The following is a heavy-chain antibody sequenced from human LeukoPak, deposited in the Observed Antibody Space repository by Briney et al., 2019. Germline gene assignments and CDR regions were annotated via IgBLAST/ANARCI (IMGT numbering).Heavy chain of an antibody. D-gene: IGHD3-10*01. CDR3: ARNFGGFGAYYYMDV. CDR2: INPNSGGT. J-gene: IGHJ6*03. Sequence: ASAKVSCKASGYTFTGYYMHWVRQAPGQGLEWMGWINPNSGGTNYGQKFQGRVTMTRDTSISTAYMELSRLRSDDTAVYYCARNFGGFGAYYYMDVWGKGTTVTISS. CDR1: GYTFTGYY. V-gene: IGHV1-2*02.